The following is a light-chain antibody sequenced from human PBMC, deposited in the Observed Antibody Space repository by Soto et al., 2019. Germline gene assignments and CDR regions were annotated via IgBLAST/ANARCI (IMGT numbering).Light chain of an antibody. J-gene: IGKJ1*01. Sequence: DIQMTQSPSSLSASVGDRVTITCRASQSISTYLNWYQQTPGKAPKLLIYAASSLQSGVPSRFSGSGSGTDFTLNISSLHPEDSATYYCQQSYSTPPTFGQGTKVEI. V-gene: IGKV1-39*01. CDR1: QSISTY. CDR2: AAS. CDR3: QQSYSTPPT.